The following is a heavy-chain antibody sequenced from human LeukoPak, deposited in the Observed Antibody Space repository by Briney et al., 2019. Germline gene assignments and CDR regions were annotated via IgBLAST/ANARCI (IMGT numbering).Heavy chain of an antibody. CDR2: ISGSGGST. V-gene: IGHV3-23*01. J-gene: IGHJ6*03. CDR3: AKGRATSYYYCMDV. Sequence: GGSLRLSCAASGFTFSSYAMSWVRQAPGKGLEWVSAISGSGGSTYYADSVRGRFTISRDNSKNTLYLQMNSLRAEDTAVYYCAKGRATSYYYCMDVWGKGTTVTVSS. CDR1: GFTFSSYA.